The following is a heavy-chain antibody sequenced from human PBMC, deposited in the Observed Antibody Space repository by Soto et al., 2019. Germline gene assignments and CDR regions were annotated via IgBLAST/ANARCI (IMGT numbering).Heavy chain of an antibody. CDR2: IYYSGST. Sequence: PSETLSLTCTVSGGSISSGGYYWSWIRQHPGKGLEWIGYIYYSGSTYYNPSLKSRVTISVDTSKNQFSLKLSSVTAADTAVYYCASVGIAVADYYYYYYMDVWGKGTTVTVSS. J-gene: IGHJ6*03. V-gene: IGHV4-31*03. CDR3: ASVGIAVADYYYYYYMDV. D-gene: IGHD6-19*01. CDR1: GGSISSGGYY.